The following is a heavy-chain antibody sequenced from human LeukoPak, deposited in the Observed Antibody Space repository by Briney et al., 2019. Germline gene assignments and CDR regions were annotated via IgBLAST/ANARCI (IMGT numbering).Heavy chain of an antibody. CDR3: ARDGDCGGDCYSDY. J-gene: IGHJ4*02. V-gene: IGHV3-33*01. Sequence: GGSLRLSCAASGFTFSSYGMHWVRQAPGKGLEWVAVIWNDGSDKYSADSVKGRFTIFRDNFKNMLYLQMDSLRAEDTAVYYCARDGDCGGDCYSDYWGQGTLVTVSS. D-gene: IGHD2-21*02. CDR2: IWNDGSDK. CDR1: GFTFSSYG.